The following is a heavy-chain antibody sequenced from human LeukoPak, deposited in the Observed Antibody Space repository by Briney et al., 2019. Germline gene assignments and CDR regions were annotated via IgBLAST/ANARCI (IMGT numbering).Heavy chain of an antibody. V-gene: IGHV3-13*04. J-gene: IGHJ3*02. CDR3: ARGGDYYDSSGKDAFDI. Sequence: GGSLRLSCAASGFTFSSYDMHWVRQATGKGLEWVSAIGTAGDTYYPGSVKGRFTISRENAKNSLYLQMNSLRPGDTAVYYGARGGDYYDSSGKDAFDIWGQGTMVTVSS. CDR1: GFTFSSYD. CDR2: IGTAGDT. D-gene: IGHD3-22*01.